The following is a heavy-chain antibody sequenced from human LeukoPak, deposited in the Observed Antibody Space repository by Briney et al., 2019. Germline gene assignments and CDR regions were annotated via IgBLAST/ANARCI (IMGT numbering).Heavy chain of an antibody. J-gene: IGHJ4*02. CDR2: IYHSGST. V-gene: IGHV4-38-2*01. Sequence: PSETLSLTCAVSGYSISSGYYWGWIRQPPGKGLEWIGSIYHSGSTYYNPSLKSRVTISVDTSKNQFSLKLSPVTAADTAVYYCARLGAVAAYSGYWGQGTLVTVSS. CDR1: GYSISSGYY. D-gene: IGHD2-15*01. CDR3: ARLGAVAAYSGY.